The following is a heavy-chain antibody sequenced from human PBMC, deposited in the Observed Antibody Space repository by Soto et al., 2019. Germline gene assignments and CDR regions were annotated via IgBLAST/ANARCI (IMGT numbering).Heavy chain of an antibody. Sequence: ASVKVSCKASGYTFTSYGISWVRQAPGQGLEWMGWISPYNGNTNYAQKLQGRVTMTTDTSTSTAYMELSSLRSDDTAVYYCPRVTGDYVSWFGPWGQGTRVTVSS. CDR1: GYTFTSYG. CDR3: PRVTGDYVSWFGP. D-gene: IGHD4-17*01. J-gene: IGHJ5*02. V-gene: IGHV1-18*01. CDR2: ISPYNGNT.